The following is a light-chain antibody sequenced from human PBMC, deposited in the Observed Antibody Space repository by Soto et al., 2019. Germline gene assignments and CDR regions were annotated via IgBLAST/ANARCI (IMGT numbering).Light chain of an antibody. V-gene: IGKV4-1*01. Sequence: SVMPQSPNSLAVSLGERATINCKSSQSVLYSSNNKNYLAWYQQKPGQPPKLLIYWASTRESGVPDRFSGSGSGTDFTLTISSLQAEDVAVYYCQQYYSPPLTFGGGTKVDIK. CDR3: QQYYSPPLT. CDR1: QSVLYSSNNKNY. J-gene: IGKJ4*01. CDR2: WAS.